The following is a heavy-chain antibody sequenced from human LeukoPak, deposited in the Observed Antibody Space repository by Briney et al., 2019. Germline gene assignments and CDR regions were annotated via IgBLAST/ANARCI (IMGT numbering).Heavy chain of an antibody. CDR2: IYTSGST. V-gene: IGHV4-61*02. CDR1: GGSIRNGSYF. J-gene: IGHJ4*02. Sequence: SKTLSLTCTVSGGSIRNGSYFWIWIRQPAGKGLEWIGRIYTSGSTNYNPSLKSRVTISVDTSKNQFSLKLSSVTAADTAVYYCAREDYDSRTPRGYWGQGTLVTVSS. CDR3: AREDYDSRTPRGY. D-gene: IGHD3-22*01.